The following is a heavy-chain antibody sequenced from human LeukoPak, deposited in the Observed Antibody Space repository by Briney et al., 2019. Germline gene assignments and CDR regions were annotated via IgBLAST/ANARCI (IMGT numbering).Heavy chain of an antibody. D-gene: IGHD6-19*01. Sequence: ASVKVSCKASGYTFTSYDINWVRQATGQGLEWMGWMNPNSGNTGYAQRFQGRVTITRNTSISTAYMELSSLRSEDTAVYYCARAGGSGWYYDAFDIWGQGTMVTVSS. CDR2: MNPNSGNT. V-gene: IGHV1-8*03. J-gene: IGHJ3*02. CDR1: GYTFTSYD. CDR3: ARAGGSGWYYDAFDI.